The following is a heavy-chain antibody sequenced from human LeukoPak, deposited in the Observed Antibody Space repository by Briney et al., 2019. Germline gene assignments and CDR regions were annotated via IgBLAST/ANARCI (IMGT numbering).Heavy chain of an antibody. Sequence: SETLSLTCSVSGGSVHTYYWTWIRQPPGKGLEWIGNVYYSGTTYYNPSLKSRLTISVDTSKNQFSLKLNSVTAADTAVYFCARDCGGDSYLGAFDIWGQGTVVTVSS. V-gene: IGHV4-59*02. D-gene: IGHD2-21*02. CDR2: VYYSGTT. J-gene: IGHJ3*02. CDR3: ARDCGGDSYLGAFDI. CDR1: GGSVHTYY.